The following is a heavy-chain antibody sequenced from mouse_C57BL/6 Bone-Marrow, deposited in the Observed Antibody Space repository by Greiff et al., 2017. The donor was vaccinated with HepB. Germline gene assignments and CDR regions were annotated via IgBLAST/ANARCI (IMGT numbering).Heavy chain of an antibody. CDR1: GYTFTSYP. J-gene: IGHJ2*01. CDR3: GTNWDSDY. CDR2: INPSSGYT. V-gene: IGHV1-4*01. D-gene: IGHD4-1*01. Sequence: VHLVESGAELARPGASVKMSCKASGYTFTSYPIHWVKQRPGKGLEWIGYINPSSGYTKYNKKFKDKATLTVDKSSSTAYMQLSGLTSEDSAVYYCGTNWDSDYWGQGTTVTVSS.